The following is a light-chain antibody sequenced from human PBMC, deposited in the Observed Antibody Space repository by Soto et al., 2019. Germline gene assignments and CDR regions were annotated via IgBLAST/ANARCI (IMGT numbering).Light chain of an antibody. CDR3: QHANSFPIT. Sequence: DIQMTQSPSSVSASVGDRVTITCRASQDIRTWLAWYQQKPGKAPKILIYGASSLQSGVPSRFSGSGSGPYFTLTISSLQPEDFATYYCQHANSFPITFGQGTRLEIK. J-gene: IGKJ5*01. CDR1: QDIRTW. CDR2: GAS. V-gene: IGKV1-12*01.